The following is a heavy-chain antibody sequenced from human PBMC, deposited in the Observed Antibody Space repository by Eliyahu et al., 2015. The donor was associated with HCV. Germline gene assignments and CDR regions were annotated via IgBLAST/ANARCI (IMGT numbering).Heavy chain of an antibody. Sequence: EVQLVXSGGGLVQXGGSLRLSCAAXGFTFSSYSMXWVRQAPGKGXEWVSYISTSSXTLYYGDSVKGRFTISRDNAKNSLYLQMNSLRADDTAVYYCARDPRMDVWGQGTTVTVSS. CDR2: ISTSSXTL. CDR1: GFTFSSYS. J-gene: IGHJ6*02. CDR3: ARDPRMDV. V-gene: IGHV3-48*01.